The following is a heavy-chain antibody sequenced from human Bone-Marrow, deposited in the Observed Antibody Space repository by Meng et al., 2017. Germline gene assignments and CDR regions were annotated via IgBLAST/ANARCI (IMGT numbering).Heavy chain of an antibody. CDR3: ARSFTPTWSLTVVTYRGDAFDI. J-gene: IGHJ3*02. Sequence: GESLKISCGASRFTFSSYEVNWVRQAPGKGLEWVSYISSSGTTIYYADSVKGRFTISRDNAKNSLYLQMNSLRVEDTAVYYCARSFTPTWSLTVVTYRGDAFDIWGQGTLVTVSS. CDR2: ISSSGTTI. CDR1: RFTFSSYE. V-gene: IGHV3-48*03. D-gene: IGHD4-23*01.